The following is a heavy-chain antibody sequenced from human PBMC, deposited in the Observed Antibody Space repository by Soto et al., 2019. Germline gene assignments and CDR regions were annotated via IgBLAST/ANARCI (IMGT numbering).Heavy chain of an antibody. V-gene: IGHV3-30*18. CDR2: ISHDGSYQ. CDR1: GFNFNDYG. CDR3: AKDGQWLDVYLES. D-gene: IGHD6-19*01. J-gene: IGHJ4*02. Sequence: QMQLVESGGGVVQPGRSLRLSCVSSGFNFNDYGMHWVRQAPGKGLEWVALISHDGSYQYYRDSLRGRFSISRDDSRHTLYLQMDSLTPEDTATYYCAKDGQWLDVYLESWGQGTQVTVSA.